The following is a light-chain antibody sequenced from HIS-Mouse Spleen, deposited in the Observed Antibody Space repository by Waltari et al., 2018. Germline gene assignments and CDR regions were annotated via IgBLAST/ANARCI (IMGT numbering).Light chain of an antibody. J-gene: IGLJ1*01. CDR1: SSAVGGYNY. Sequence: QSALTQPASVSGSPGQSITISCPGTSSAVGGYNYVPWYQQHPGKAPKPMIYDVSNRPSGVSNRFSGSKSGNTASLTISGLQAEDEADYYCSSYTSSSTYVFGTGTKVTVL. V-gene: IGLV2-14*03. CDR2: DVS. CDR3: SSYTSSSTYV.